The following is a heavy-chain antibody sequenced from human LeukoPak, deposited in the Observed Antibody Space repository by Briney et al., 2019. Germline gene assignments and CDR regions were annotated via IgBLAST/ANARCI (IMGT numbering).Heavy chain of an antibody. Sequence: GGSLRLSCAASGFTFSSYAMSWVRQAPGKGLEWVSAISGSGGGTYYADSVKGRFTTSRDNSKNTLYLQMNSLRAEDTAVYYCAKDRPSGWYPQVEYYHYGMDVWGQGTTVTVSS. D-gene: IGHD6-19*01. CDR3: AKDRPSGWYPQVEYYHYGMDV. CDR1: GFTFSSYA. CDR2: ISGSGGGT. V-gene: IGHV3-23*01. J-gene: IGHJ6*02.